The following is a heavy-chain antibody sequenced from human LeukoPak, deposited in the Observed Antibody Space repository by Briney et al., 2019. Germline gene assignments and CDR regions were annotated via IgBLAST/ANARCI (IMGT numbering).Heavy chain of an antibody. CDR1: GGSISSSSYY. CDR3: ARHKGPKITMIALDAFDI. J-gene: IGHJ3*02. V-gene: IGHV4-39*01. D-gene: IGHD3-22*01. CDR2: IYYSGST. Sequence: TSETLSLTCTVSGGSISSSSYYWGWIRQPPGKGLEWIGSIYYSGSTYYNPSLKSRVTISVDTSKNQFSLKLSSVTAADTAVYYCARHKGPKITMIALDAFDIWGQGTMVTVSS.